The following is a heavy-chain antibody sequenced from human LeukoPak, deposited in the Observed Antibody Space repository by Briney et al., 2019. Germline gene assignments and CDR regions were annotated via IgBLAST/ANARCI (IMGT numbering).Heavy chain of an antibody. Sequence: GGSLRLSCAASGFTFSSYGMHWVRQAPGKGLEWVAVIWYDGSNKYYADSVKGRFTISRDNSKNTLFLQMNSLRAEDTAVYYCARGLGARSYMDVWGQGTTVTVSS. CDR3: ARGLGARSYMDV. J-gene: IGHJ6*02. V-gene: IGHV3-33*01. CDR2: IWYDGSNK. D-gene: IGHD3-16*01. CDR1: GFTFSSYG.